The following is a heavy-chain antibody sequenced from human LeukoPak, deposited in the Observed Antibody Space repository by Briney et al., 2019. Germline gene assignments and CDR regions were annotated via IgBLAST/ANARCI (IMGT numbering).Heavy chain of an antibody. CDR1: GLTVRTSS. D-gene: IGHD2-2*01. J-gene: IGHJ1*01. V-gene: IGHV3-53*01. Sequence: GGSLRLSCATSGLTVRTSSMSWVRQASGKGLEWVAVIYSSGSTYYEDSVNGRCTISRDTSKSSMYLQMDHLRAEDTAVYYCASAREYCINSNCYEYFQDWGQGTLVTVSS. CDR3: ASAREYCINSNCYEYFQD. CDR2: IYSSGST.